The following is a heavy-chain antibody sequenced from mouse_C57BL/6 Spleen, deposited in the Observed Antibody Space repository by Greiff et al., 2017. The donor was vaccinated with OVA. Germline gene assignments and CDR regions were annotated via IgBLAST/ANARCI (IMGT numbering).Heavy chain of an antibody. CDR3: ARSSTTVADY. D-gene: IGHD1-1*01. V-gene: IGHV1-69*01. Sequence: QVQLKQPGAELVMPGASVKLSCKASGYTFTSYWMHWVKQRPGQGLEWIGEIDPSDSYTNYNQKFKGKSTLTVDKSSSTAYMQLSSLTSEDSAVYYCARSSTTVADYWGQGTTLTVSS. CDR2: IDPSDSYT. J-gene: IGHJ2*01. CDR1: GYTFTSYW.